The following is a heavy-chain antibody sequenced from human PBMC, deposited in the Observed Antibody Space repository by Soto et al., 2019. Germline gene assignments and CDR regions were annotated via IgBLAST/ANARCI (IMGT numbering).Heavy chain of an antibody. CDR3: ARNPDCSGGSCYSYYFDY. D-gene: IGHD2-15*01. CDR2: IYYSWST. J-gene: IGHJ4*02. V-gene: IGHV4-30-4*01. Sequence: QVHLQESGPGLVKPSQTLSLTCTVSGGSISSGDYYWSWIRQPPGKGLEWIGYIYYSWSTYYNPSHNTRVTIAGDTSKNQFSLKLSSVTAADTAVYYCARNPDCSGGSCYSYYFDYWGQGTLVTVSS. CDR1: GGSISSGDYY.